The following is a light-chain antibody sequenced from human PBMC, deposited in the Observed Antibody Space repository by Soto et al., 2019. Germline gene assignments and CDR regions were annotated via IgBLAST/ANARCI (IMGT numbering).Light chain of an antibody. CDR3: QQYYSTPY. CDR1: QSVLYSSNNKNY. J-gene: IGKJ3*01. V-gene: IGKV4-1*01. Sequence: DIVMTQSPDSLAVSLGERATINCKSSQSVLYSSNNKNYLAWYQQKPGQPPKLLIYWASTRESGVPDRFSGSGSGTEFTLTISSLQAEHVAVYYCQQYYSTPYFGPGTKVDSK. CDR2: WAS.